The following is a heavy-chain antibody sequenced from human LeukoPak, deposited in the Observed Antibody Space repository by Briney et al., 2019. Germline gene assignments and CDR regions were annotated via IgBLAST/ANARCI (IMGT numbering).Heavy chain of an antibody. J-gene: IGHJ3*02. D-gene: IGHD5-12*01. Sequence: GGSLRLSCAASGFTFSSYGMHWVRQAPGKGLEGVAFIRYDGSNKYYADSVKGRFTISRDNSKNTLYLQMNSLRAEDTAVYYCAKDGYSGYDHDAFDIWGQGTIVTVSS. CDR3: AKDGYSGYDHDAFDI. CDR2: IRYDGSNK. V-gene: IGHV3-30*02. CDR1: GFTFSSYG.